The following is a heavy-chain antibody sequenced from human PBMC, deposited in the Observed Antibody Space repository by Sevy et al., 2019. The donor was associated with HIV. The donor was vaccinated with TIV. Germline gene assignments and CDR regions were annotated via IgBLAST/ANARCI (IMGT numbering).Heavy chain of an antibody. V-gene: IGHV1-24*01. CDR1: GYTLTELS. Sequence: ASVKVSCKVSGYTLTELSMHWVRQAPGKGLEWMGGFDPEDGETIYALKFQGRVTMTEDTSTDTAYMELSSQRSEDTAVYYCATVGPNSSGYYRYAFDIWGQGTMVTVSS. CDR3: ATVGPNSSGYYRYAFDI. D-gene: IGHD3-22*01. J-gene: IGHJ3*02. CDR2: FDPEDGET.